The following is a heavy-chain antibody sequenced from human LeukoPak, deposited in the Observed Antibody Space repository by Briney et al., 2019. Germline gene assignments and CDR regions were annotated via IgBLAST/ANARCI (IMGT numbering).Heavy chain of an antibody. CDR1: GYXFTSYY. J-gene: IGHJ6*02. D-gene: IGHD3-9*01. Sequence: ASVKVSCKASGYXFTSYYIHWVRQAPGQGLEWMGIINPSGGSTSYAQKFQGRVTMTRDTSTSTVYMELSSLRSEDTAVYYCAREGYYDILTGYYPNYYYYGMDVWGQGTTVTVSS. CDR2: INPSGGST. CDR3: AREGYYDILTGYYPNYYYYGMDV. V-gene: IGHV1-46*01.